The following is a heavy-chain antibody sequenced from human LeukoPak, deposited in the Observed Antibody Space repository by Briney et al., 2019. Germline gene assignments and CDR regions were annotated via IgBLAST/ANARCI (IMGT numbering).Heavy chain of an antibody. Sequence: GGSLRLSCAASGFTFSTYAMSWVRQAPGKGLEWVSAISGSGGSTSYADSVKGRFTISRDNSKNTLYLQMNSLRAEDTAVYYCAKDHYGGLDPWGQGTLVTVSS. CDR1: GFTFSTYA. V-gene: IGHV3-23*01. CDR2: ISGSGGST. CDR3: AKDHYGGLDP. J-gene: IGHJ5*02. D-gene: IGHD4-17*01.